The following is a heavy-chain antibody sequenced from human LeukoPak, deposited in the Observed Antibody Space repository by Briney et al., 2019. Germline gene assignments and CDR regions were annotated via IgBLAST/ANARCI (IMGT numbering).Heavy chain of an antibody. D-gene: IGHD5-18*01. CDR1: GGTFSSYA. CDR2: IIPIFGTA. V-gene: IGHV1-69*01. J-gene: IGHJ4*02. Sequence: SVKVSCKASGGTFSSYAISWVRQAPGQGLEWMGGIIPIFGTANYAQKFQGRVTITADESTSTAYMELSSLRSEDTAVYYCAKDRSQLWLSYFDYWGQGTLVTVSS. CDR3: AKDRSQLWLSYFDY.